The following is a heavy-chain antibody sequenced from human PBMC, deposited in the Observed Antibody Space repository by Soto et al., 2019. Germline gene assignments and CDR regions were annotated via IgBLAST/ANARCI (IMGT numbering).Heavy chain of an antibody. D-gene: IGHD6-19*01. CDR2: IYYSGST. CDR1: GGSISSGGYY. J-gene: IGHJ6*02. Sequence: SETLSLTCTVSGGSISSGGYYWSWIRQHPWKGLEWIGYIYYSGSTYYNPSLKSRVTISVDTSKNQFSLKLSSVTAADTAVYYCAREIAVAGTFYYGMDVWGQGTTVNVSS. V-gene: IGHV4-31*03. CDR3: AREIAVAGTFYYGMDV.